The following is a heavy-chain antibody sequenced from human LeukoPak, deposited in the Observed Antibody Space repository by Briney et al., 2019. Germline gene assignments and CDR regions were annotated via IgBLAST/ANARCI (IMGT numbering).Heavy chain of an antibody. CDR1: GGTFSSYA. V-gene: IGHV1-69*13. CDR2: IIPIFGTA. CDR3: AGANRDFGVVTYFDY. J-gene: IGHJ4*02. Sequence: SVKVSCKASGGTFSSYAISWVRQAPGQGLEWMGGIIPIFGTANYAQKFQGRVTITADESTSTAYMELSSLRSEDTAVYYCAGANRDFGVVTYFDYWGQGTWSPSPQ. D-gene: IGHD3-3*01.